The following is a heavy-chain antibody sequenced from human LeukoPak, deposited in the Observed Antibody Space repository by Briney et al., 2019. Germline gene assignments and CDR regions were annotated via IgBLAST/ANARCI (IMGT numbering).Heavy chain of an antibody. V-gene: IGHV4-39*01. CDR3: ARLRATLTVVVTLFDS. J-gene: IGHJ4*02. CDR1: GGSISSGPYY. D-gene: IGHD3-22*01. Sequence: PSETLSLTCTVSGGSISSGPYYWGWIRQPPGKGLEWIGSMYYSGNTYYNPSLQSRVTISGDPSKNQFSLKLNSATAADTAVYYCARLRATLTVVVTLFDSWGQGTLVTVSS. CDR2: MYYSGNT.